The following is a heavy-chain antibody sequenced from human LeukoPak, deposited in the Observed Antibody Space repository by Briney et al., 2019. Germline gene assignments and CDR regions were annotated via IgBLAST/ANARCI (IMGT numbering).Heavy chain of an antibody. Sequence: ASVKVSCKASAYTFTAYYLHWVRQAPGQGFQWMGWLDPNNGDTEYAQKFQGRVTMTRDRSTSTAYMDLGRLTSDDTAVYYCARRSRNGLDAFDIWGQGTMVTVSS. CDR3: ARRSRNGLDAFDI. J-gene: IGHJ3*02. CDR1: AYTFTAYY. D-gene: IGHD1-14*01. CDR2: LDPNNGDT. V-gene: IGHV1-2*02.